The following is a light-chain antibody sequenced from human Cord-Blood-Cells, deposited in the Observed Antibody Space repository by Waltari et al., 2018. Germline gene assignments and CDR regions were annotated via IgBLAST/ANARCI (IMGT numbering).Light chain of an antibody. J-gene: IGKJ4*01. Sequence: DIQMTQSPSSLSASVGDRVTITCQASQDISNYLNWYQQKPGKAPKLLINDAGNLETGVPSRFSGSGSGTDFTFTISSLQPEDIATYYCQQYDNLPFGGGTKVEIK. CDR3: QQYDNLP. V-gene: IGKV1-33*01. CDR2: DAG. CDR1: QDISNY.